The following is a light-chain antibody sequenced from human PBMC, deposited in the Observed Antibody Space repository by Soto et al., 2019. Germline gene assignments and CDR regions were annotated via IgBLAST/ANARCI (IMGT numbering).Light chain of an antibody. CDR3: QQYNNWPPWT. CDR2: GAS. Sequence: EIVMPQSPATLSVSPGASSTLSCRASQSVSSNLAWYQQKPGQAPRLLIYGASTRATGIPARFSGSGSGTEFTLTIRSLQSEDFAVYYCQQYNNWPPWTFGQGTKVDIK. CDR1: QSVSSN. V-gene: IGKV3-15*01. J-gene: IGKJ1*01.